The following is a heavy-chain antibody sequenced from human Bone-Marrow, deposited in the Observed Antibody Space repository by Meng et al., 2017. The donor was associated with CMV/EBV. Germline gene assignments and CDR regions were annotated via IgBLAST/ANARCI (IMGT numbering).Heavy chain of an antibody. CDR2: IYSGGST. J-gene: IGHJ3*01. V-gene: IGHV3-66*02. CDR1: GFIINKNY. D-gene: IGHD2-21*01. Sequence: GGSLRLSCEASGFIINKNYMNWVRQAPGKGLEWVSIIYSGGSTYYADFVKGRFTISRDNSKNTLYLQMNSLRPEDTAIYYCARDLEGPDCGGDCHAFDLWGQGTLVTVSS. CDR3: ARDLEGPDCGGDCHAFDL.